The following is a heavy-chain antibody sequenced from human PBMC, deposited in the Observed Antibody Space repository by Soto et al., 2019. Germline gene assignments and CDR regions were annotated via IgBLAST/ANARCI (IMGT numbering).Heavy chain of an antibody. CDR3: ARDLNPGSIAAAVGY. J-gene: IGHJ4*02. CDR1: GFTFSSYS. CDR2: ISSSSSYI. Sequence: EVQLVESGGGLVKPGGSLRLSCAASGFTFSSYSMNWVRQAPGKELEWVSSISSSSSYIYYADSVKGRFTISRDNAKNSLYLQMNSLRAEDTAVYYCARDLNPGSIAAAVGYWGQGTLVTVSS. D-gene: IGHD6-13*01. V-gene: IGHV3-21*01.